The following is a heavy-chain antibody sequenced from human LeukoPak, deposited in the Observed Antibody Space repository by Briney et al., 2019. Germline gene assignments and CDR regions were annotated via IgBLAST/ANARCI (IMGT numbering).Heavy chain of an antibody. V-gene: IGHV4-59*01. CDR2: IYYSGYT. J-gene: IGHJ4*02. CDR1: GGSISSYY. D-gene: IGHD1-1*01. Sequence: SETLSLTCTVSGGSISSYYWSWIRQPPGKGLEWIGYIYYSGYTNYNPSLKSRVTISVDTFKNQFSLKLSPVTAADTAVYYCARISNWNDGYFDYWGQGTLVFVSS. CDR3: ARISNWNDGYFDY.